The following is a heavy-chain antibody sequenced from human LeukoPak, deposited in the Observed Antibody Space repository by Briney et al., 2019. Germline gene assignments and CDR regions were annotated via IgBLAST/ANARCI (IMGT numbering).Heavy chain of an antibody. Sequence: PGGSLRLSCAASGFTFSSYAMHWVRQAPGKGLEWVAVISYDGSNKYYADSVKGRFTISRDNSKNTLYLQMNSLRAEDTAVYYCARESGKWSLRAEYGDWGQGTLVTVSS. CDR2: ISYDGSNK. V-gene: IGHV3-30-3*01. D-gene: IGHD4/OR15-4a*01. CDR1: GFTFSSYA. CDR3: ARESGKWSLRAEYGD. J-gene: IGHJ1*01.